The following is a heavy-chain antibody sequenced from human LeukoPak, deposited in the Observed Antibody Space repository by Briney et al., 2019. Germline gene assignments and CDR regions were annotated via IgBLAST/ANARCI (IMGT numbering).Heavy chain of an antibody. V-gene: IGHV3-30*18. CDR2: ISYDGSNK. D-gene: IGHD6-19*01. Sequence: PGGSRRLSCAASGFTFSSYGMHWVGQAPGKGLEWVAVISYDGSNKYYADSVKGRFTISRDNSKNTLYLQMNSLRAEDTAVYYCANLDGSSGWPFDYWGQGTLVTVSS. CDR1: GFTFSSYG. CDR3: ANLDGSSGWPFDY. J-gene: IGHJ4*02.